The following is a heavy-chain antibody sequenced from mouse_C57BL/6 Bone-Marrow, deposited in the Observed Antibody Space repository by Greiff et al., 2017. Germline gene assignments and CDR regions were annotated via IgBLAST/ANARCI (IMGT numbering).Heavy chain of an antibody. Sequence: EVQLVESGGDLVKPGGSLKLSCAATGFTFSSYGMSWVRQTPDKRLEWVATISSGGSYTYYPDSVKGRFTISRDNAKNTLYLQMISLKSEDTSMYYCARYDPYYAMDYWGQGTSVTVSS. D-gene: IGHD2-3*01. CDR3: ARYDPYYAMDY. CDR1: GFTFSSYG. J-gene: IGHJ4*01. V-gene: IGHV5-6*01. CDR2: ISSGGSYT.